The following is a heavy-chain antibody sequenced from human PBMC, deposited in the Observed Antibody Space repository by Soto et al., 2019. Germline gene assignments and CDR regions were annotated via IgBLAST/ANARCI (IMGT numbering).Heavy chain of an antibody. CDR3: ARLQHTPGYYYYMDV. CDR1: GGSISSYY. D-gene: IGHD2-2*01. Sequence: QVQLQESGPGLVKPSETLSLTCTVSGGSISSYYWSWIRQPPGKGLEWIGYIYYSGSTNYNPSLKSRVTISVDTSKNQFSLKLSSVTAADTAVYYCARLQHTPGYYYYMDVWGKGTTVTVSS. CDR2: IYYSGST. V-gene: IGHV4-59*08. J-gene: IGHJ6*03.